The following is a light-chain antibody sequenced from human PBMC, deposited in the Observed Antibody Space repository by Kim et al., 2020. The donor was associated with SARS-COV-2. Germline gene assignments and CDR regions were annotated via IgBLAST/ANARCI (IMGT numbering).Light chain of an antibody. Sequence: PGPTAPISCTATSSDVGKYKYVSGYQQPPGKAPKLIISEVSKRPAGVPDRFSGSKSGNTASLTISGLQAEDEADYYCCAYAGTYYIFGTGTKVTVL. CDR3: CAYAGTYYI. CDR2: EVS. V-gene: IGLV2-11*01. CDR1: SSDVGKYKY. J-gene: IGLJ1*01.